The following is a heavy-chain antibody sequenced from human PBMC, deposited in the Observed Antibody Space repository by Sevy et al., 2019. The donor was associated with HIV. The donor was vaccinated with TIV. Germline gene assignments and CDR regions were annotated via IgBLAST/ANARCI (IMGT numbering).Heavy chain of an antibody. J-gene: IGHJ4*02. Sequence: GGSLRLSCAASGFTFSSYSMNGVRQAPWKGLEWVSYISSSSSTIYYADSVKGRFTISRDNAKNSLYLQMNSLRAEDTAVYYCARDDSYSSDYWGQGTLVTVSS. CDR3: ARDDSYSSDY. V-gene: IGHV3-48*01. D-gene: IGHD6-13*01. CDR2: ISSSSSTI. CDR1: GFTFSSYS.